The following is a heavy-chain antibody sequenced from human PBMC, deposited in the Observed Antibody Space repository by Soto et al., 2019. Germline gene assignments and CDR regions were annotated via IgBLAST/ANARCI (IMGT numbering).Heavy chain of an antibody. CDR3: TTGSVEGY. CDR1: GFTISGAW. J-gene: IGHJ4*02. CDR2: IKTKAQGETT. V-gene: IGHV3-15*07. Sequence: EVQLVESGGGLVKPGGSLRLSCAASGFTISGAWMNWVRQAPGKGLEWVGHIKTKAQGETTDYAAPVKGRFTISRDDSENTLSLQMSSLKIEDTAVYFCTTGSVEGYWGQGTLVTVSS. D-gene: IGHD1-26*01.